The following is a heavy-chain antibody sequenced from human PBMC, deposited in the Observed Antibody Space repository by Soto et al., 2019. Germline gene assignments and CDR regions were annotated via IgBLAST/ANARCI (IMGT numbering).Heavy chain of an antibody. CDR1: GGSISSSSYY. V-gene: IGHV4-39*01. D-gene: IGHD6-6*01. CDR3: ARHLFIEYSTQGAWFDP. CDR2: IYYSGST. J-gene: IGHJ5*02. Sequence: SETLSLTCTVSGGSISSSSYYWVWIRHPPGKGLEWIGSIYYSGSTYYNPSLKSRVTISVDTSKNQFSLKLSSVTAADTAVYYCARHLFIEYSTQGAWFDPWGQGTLVTVSS.